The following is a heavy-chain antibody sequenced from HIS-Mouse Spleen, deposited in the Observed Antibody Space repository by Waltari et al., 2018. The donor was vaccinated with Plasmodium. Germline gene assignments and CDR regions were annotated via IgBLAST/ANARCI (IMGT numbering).Heavy chain of an antibody. D-gene: IGHD3-10*01. Sequence: EVQLVESGGGLVKPGGSLRLSCAASGFTFSNAWMSWVRQAPGKGLEWVGRIKSKTDGWTTDYAATVKGRFTISRDDSKNTLYLQMNSLKTEDTAVYYCTTEYYYGSGSYSFDYWGQGTLVTVSS. CDR2: IKSKTDGWTT. CDR1: GFTFSNAW. CDR3: TTEYYYGSGSYSFDY. V-gene: IGHV3-15*01. J-gene: IGHJ4*02.